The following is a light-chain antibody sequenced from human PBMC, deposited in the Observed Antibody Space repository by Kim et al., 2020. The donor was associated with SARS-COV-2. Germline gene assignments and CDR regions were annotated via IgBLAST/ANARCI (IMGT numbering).Light chain of an antibody. CDR1: QSVSTY. Sequence: EIVMTQSPATLSVSPGERATLSCRASQSVSTYVAWYRQKPGQAPRLIIYGASTRATGVPARISGSGSGTEFTLTISSVQSEDFAVYYCLHYNQWPMYTFGQGTKLEI. CDR2: GAS. CDR3: LHYNQWPMYT. V-gene: IGKV3-15*01. J-gene: IGKJ2*01.